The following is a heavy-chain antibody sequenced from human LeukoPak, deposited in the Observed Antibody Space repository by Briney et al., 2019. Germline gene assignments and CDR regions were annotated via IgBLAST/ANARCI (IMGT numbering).Heavy chain of an antibody. D-gene: IGHD1-26*01. J-gene: IGHJ6*03. V-gene: IGHV3-21*01. Sequence: GGSLRLSCAASGFTFSSYSMNWVRQVPGKGLEWVSSISSSSSYIYYADSVKGRFTISRDDAKNSLYLQMNSLRAEDTAVYYCARVGSNPGYYYYMDVWGKGTTVTISS. CDR2: ISSSSSYI. CDR3: ARVGSNPGYYYYMDV. CDR1: GFTFSSYS.